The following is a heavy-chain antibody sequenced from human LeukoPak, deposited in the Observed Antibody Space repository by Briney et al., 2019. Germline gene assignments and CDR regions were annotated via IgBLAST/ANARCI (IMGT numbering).Heavy chain of an antibody. Sequence: PGGSLRLSCAASGFTFSGSALHWVRQASGKGLEWVGRIRSTANGYATAYAASVKGRFTISRDDSKNTAYLQMDSLKTEDTAVYYCARVSGITMIVVVLEDPFDIWGQGTMVTVSS. V-gene: IGHV3-73*01. J-gene: IGHJ3*02. CDR1: GFTFSGSA. D-gene: IGHD3-22*01. CDR2: IRSTANGYAT. CDR3: ARVSGITMIVVVLEDPFDI.